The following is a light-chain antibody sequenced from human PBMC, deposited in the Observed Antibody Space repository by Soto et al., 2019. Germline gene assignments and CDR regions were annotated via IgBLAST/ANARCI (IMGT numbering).Light chain of an antibody. Sequence: DIQLTQSPSTLSASVGDTVTITCRASQSISSGLAWYAQKPGRAPKLLIYKASTLTSGVPSRFSGSGAGTECTRTISSLQPDDVATDYCQHYNSYPEAFGQGTQVDNK. CDR3: QHYNSYPEA. V-gene: IGKV1-5*03. CDR2: KAS. J-gene: IGKJ1*01. CDR1: QSISSG.